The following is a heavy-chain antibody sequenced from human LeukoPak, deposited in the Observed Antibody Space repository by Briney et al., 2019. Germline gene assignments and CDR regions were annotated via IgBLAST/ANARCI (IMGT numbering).Heavy chain of an antibody. D-gene: IGHD1-26*01. CDR1: GFTFSSYA. Sequence: GGSLRLSCAASGFTFSSYAMHWVRQAPGKGLEWVAVISYDGSNKYYADSVKGRFTISRDNSKNTLYLQMNSLRAEDTAVYYCAREGIVGATMLDYWGQGTLVTVSP. CDR2: ISYDGSNK. CDR3: AREGIVGATMLDY. J-gene: IGHJ4*02. V-gene: IGHV3-30-3*01.